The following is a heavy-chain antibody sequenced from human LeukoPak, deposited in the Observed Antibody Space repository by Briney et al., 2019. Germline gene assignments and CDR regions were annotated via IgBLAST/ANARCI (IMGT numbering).Heavy chain of an antibody. D-gene: IGHD3-22*01. V-gene: IGHV3-33*06. CDR2: MWYDGSNK. J-gene: IGHJ4*02. CDR3: AKYYYDSSGIDY. CDR1: GFTFSSYG. Sequence: GGSLRLSCAASGFTFSSYGMHWVRQAPGKGLEWVAVMWYDGSNKYYADSVKGRFTISRDDSKNTLYLQMNSLRAEDTAVYYCAKYYYDSSGIDYWGQGTLVTVSS.